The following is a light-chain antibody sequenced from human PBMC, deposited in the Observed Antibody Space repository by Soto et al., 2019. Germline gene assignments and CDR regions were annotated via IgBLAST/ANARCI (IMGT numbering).Light chain of an antibody. CDR1: QSVNNN. J-gene: IGKJ4*01. CDR2: GAS. CDR3: QHYNNWPLT. V-gene: IGKV3-15*01. Sequence: EIVMTQSPATLSVSPGERATLSCRASQSVNNNLAWYQQKPGQAPKLLIYGASARATGIPARFSGSESGTEFTLTISSLQSEYFAVYYCQHYNNWPLTFGGGTKVEIK.